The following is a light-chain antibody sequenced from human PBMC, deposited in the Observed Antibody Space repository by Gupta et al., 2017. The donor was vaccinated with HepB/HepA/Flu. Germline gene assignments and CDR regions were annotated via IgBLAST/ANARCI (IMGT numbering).Light chain of an antibody. V-gene: IGKV1-39*01. Sequence: DIQMTPSPSSLSSSLGDRVTLSCRASQSISTYLTWYQQKPGRAPRLLISAASSWESGIPSRFSGGGSGTDFTLTINRLQPEDFASYYCQQSDSAPSNFGQGTKLEIK. CDR3: QQSDSAPSN. J-gene: IGKJ2*01. CDR2: AAS. CDR1: QSISTY.